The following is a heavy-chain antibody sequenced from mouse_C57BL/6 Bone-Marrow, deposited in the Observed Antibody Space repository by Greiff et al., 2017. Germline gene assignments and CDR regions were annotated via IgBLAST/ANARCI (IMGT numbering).Heavy chain of an antibody. Sequence: QVQLKESGAELVRPGASVKLSCKASGYTFTDYYINWVKQRPGQGLEWIARIYPGSGNTYYNEKFKGKATLTAEKSSSTAYMQLSSLTSEDSAVYFCARSDSSGYVMVYWGQGTLVTVSA. D-gene: IGHD3-2*02. CDR2: IYPGSGNT. CDR3: ARSDSSGYVMVY. V-gene: IGHV1-76*01. J-gene: IGHJ3*01. CDR1: GYTFTDYY.